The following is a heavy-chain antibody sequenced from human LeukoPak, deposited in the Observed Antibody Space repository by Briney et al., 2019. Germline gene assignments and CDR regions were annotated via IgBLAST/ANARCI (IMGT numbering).Heavy chain of an antibody. CDR2: ISCTITI. CDR1: GFSFSSHN. D-gene: IGHD3-10*01. Sequence: GGSLRLSCAASGFSFSSHNMNWVRQAPGKGLEWIAYISCTITIYYADSVKGRFTVSRDNAKNSLYLQMNSLRAEDTAVYYCARDRKVAGMIDAVDIWGQGTMVAVSS. J-gene: IGHJ3*02. CDR3: ARDRKVAGMIDAVDI. V-gene: IGHV3-48*01.